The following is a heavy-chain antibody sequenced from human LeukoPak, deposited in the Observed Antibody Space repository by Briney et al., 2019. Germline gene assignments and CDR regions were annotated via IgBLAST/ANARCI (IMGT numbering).Heavy chain of an antibody. CDR3: ARDLRGYTLMITFGGVIGNFDY. Sequence: ASVKVSCKASGYIFTVYYVHWVRQAPGQGLEWMGWINPNSGGTNYAQKLQGRVTMTTDTSTSTAYMELRSLRSDDTAVYYCARDLRGYTLMITFGGVIGNFDYWGQGTLVTVSS. D-gene: IGHD3-16*02. J-gene: IGHJ4*02. CDR1: GYIFTVYY. V-gene: IGHV1-2*02. CDR2: INPNSGGT.